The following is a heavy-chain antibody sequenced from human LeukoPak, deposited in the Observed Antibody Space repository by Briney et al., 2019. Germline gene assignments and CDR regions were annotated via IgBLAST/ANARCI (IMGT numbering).Heavy chain of an antibody. CDR1: GFTFSSYG. J-gene: IGHJ4*02. CDR2: IWYDGSNK. Sequence: PGRSLRLSCAASGFTFSSYGMHWVRQAPGKGLEWVAVIWYDGSNKYYADSVKGRFTISRDNPKNTLYLQMNSLRAEDTAVYYCAREGGRYCSSTSCYPMAFDYWGQGTLVTVSS. CDR3: AREGGRYCSSTSCYPMAFDY. D-gene: IGHD2-2*01. V-gene: IGHV3-33*01.